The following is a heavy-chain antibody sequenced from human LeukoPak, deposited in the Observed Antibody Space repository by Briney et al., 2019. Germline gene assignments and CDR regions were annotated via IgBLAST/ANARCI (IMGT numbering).Heavy chain of an antibody. Sequence: ASAKVSCKTSGYTFTDFGMSWVRQAPGQGLEWMAWLSAYNGDTNYAHNLQGRVTVTTDTSTSTAYMELRSLRSDDTAVYYCARGRPSDYWGQGTLVTVSS. V-gene: IGHV1-18*01. CDR3: ARGRPSDY. J-gene: IGHJ4*02. CDR2: LSAYNGDT. CDR1: GYTFTDFG.